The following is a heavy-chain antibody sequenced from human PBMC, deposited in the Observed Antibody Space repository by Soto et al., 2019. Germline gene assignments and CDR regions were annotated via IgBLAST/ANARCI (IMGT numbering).Heavy chain of an antibody. J-gene: IGHJ4*02. CDR2: INAGNGNT. D-gene: IGHD5-18*01. CDR1: GGTFSSYA. CDR3: ARERGYKFDY. Sequence: ASVKVSCKASGGTFSSYAITWVRQAPGQGLEWMGWINAGNGNTKYSQKFQGRVTITRDTSASTAYMELSSLRSEDTAVYYCARERGYKFDYWGQGTLVTVSS. V-gene: IGHV1-3*01.